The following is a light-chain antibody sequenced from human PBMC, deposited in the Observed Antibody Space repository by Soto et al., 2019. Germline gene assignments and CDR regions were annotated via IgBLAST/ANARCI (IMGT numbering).Light chain of an antibody. CDR3: QQSYSTVWT. Sequence: DIQMTQSPSSLSASVGDRVTITCRASQSIASYLSWYQQKPGKAPNHLIYATSTLQSGVPSRFSGSGSGTDFTLTITSLHPEDFATYYCQQSYSTVWTFGQGTKVEIK. CDR1: QSIASY. J-gene: IGKJ1*01. CDR2: ATS. V-gene: IGKV1-39*01.